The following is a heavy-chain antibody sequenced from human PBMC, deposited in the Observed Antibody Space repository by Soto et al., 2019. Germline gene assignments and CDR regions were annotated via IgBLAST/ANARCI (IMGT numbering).Heavy chain of an antibody. CDR2: IYYSGST. CDR3: ARFDYGDYPDAFDI. D-gene: IGHD4-17*01. V-gene: IGHV4-59*01. CDR1: GGSISSYY. J-gene: IGHJ3*02. Sequence: SETLSLTCTVSGGSISSYYWSWIRQPPGKGLEWIGYIYYSGSTNYNPSLKSRVTISVDTSKNQFSQKLSSVTAADTAVYYCARFDYGDYPDAFDIWGRVTMVTVS.